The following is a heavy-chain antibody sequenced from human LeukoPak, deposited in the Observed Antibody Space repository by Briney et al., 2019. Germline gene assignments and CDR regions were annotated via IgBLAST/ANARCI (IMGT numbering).Heavy chain of an antibody. D-gene: IGHD3-3*01. CDR3: ARHEGTYYDFWSGYWGPYYFDY. Sequence: PSETLSLTCTVSGGSISSSSYYWGWIRQPPGKGLEWIGSIYYSGSTYYNPSLKSRVTISVDTSKNQFSLKLSSVTAADTAVYYCARHEGTYYDFWSGYWGPYYFDYWGQGTLVTVSS. V-gene: IGHV4-39*01. CDR1: GGSISSSSYY. J-gene: IGHJ4*02. CDR2: IYYSGST.